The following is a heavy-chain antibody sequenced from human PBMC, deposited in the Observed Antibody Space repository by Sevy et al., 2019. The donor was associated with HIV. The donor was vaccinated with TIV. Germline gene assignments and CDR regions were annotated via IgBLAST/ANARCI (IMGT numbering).Heavy chain of an antibody. V-gene: IGHV3-21*01. CDR3: AREYSSSWSYFDY. Sequence: GGSLRLSCAASGFTFSSYSMNWVRQAPGKGLEWVSSISSSSYIYYADSVKGRFTISRDNAKNSLYLQMNSLRAEDTAVNYCAREYSSSWSYFDYWGQGTLVTVSS. D-gene: IGHD6-13*01. CDR1: GFTFSSYS. J-gene: IGHJ4*02. CDR2: ISSSSYI.